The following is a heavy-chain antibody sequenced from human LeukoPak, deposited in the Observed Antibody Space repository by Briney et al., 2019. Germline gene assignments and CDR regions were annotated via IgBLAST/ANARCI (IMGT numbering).Heavy chain of an antibody. CDR3: ARVSPPSGSSYYDYVWGSSDY. Sequence: ASVKVSCKASGYTFTGYYMQWVRQAPGQGLEWMGWINPNSGGTNYAQKFQGRVTMTRDTSISTAYMELSRLRSDDTAVYYCARVSPPSGSSYYDYVWGSSDYWGQGTLVTVSS. CDR2: INPNSGGT. J-gene: IGHJ4*02. D-gene: IGHD3-16*01. CDR1: GYTFTGYY. V-gene: IGHV1-2*02.